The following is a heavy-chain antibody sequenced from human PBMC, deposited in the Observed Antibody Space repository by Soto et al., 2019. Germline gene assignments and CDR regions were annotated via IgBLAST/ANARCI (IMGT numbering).Heavy chain of an antibody. V-gene: IGHV1-2*04. CDR1: GYTFTGYY. CDR2: INPNSGGT. J-gene: IGHJ6*02. Sequence: ASVKVSCKASGYTFTGYYMHWVRQAPGQGLEWMGWINPNSGGTNYAQKFQGWVTMTRDTSISTAYMELSRLRSDDTAVYYCARGARSTYCSSTSCYEGYYYGMDVWGQGTTVTVSS. CDR3: ARGARSTYCSSTSCYEGYYYGMDV. D-gene: IGHD2-2*01.